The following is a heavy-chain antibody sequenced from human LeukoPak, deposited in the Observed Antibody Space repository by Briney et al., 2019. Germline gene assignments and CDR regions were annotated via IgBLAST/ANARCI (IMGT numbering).Heavy chain of an antibody. V-gene: IGHV3-53*01. CDR2: IYSGGST. CDR3: ARSRAAVAGTSYYYYGMDV. D-gene: IGHD6-19*01. J-gene: IGHJ6*04. CDR1: GFTVSSNY. Sequence: GGSLTLSCAASGFTVSSNYMSWVRQAPGKGLEWVSVIYSGGSTYYADSVKGRFTISRDNSKNTLYLQMKSLRAEDTAVYYCARSRAAVAGTSYYYYGMDVWGEGTSATVSS.